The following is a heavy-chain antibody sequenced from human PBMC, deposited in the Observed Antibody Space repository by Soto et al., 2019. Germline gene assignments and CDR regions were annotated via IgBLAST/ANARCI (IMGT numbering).Heavy chain of an antibody. V-gene: IGHV3-30-3*01. CDR2: ISYDGSNK. CDR3: ARSLSGSYYYFDY. D-gene: IGHD1-26*01. CDR1: GFTFSSYA. J-gene: IGHJ4*02. Sequence: GGSLRLSCAASGFTFSSYAMHWVRQAPGKGLEWVAVISYDGSNKYYADSVKGRFTISRDNSKNTLYLQMNSLRAEDTAVYYCARSLSGSYYYFDYWGQGNLVTFSS.